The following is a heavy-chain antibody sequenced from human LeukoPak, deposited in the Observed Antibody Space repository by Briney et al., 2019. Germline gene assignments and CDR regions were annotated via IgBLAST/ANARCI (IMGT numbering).Heavy chain of an antibody. CDR1: GFTFSSYS. CDR2: ISSSSSYI. Sequence: PGGSLRLSCAASGFTFSSYSMNWVRQAPGKGLEWVSSISSSSSYIYYADSVKGRFTISRDNAKNSLYLQMNSLRDEDTAVYYCARDCRYDYDSSGCVDYWGQGTLVTVSS. V-gene: IGHV3-21*01. J-gene: IGHJ4*02. D-gene: IGHD3-22*01. CDR3: ARDCRYDYDSSGCVDY.